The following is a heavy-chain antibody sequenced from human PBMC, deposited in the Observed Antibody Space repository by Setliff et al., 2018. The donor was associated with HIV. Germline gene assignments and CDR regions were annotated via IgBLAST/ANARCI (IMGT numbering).Heavy chain of an antibody. CDR3: ARVYTYTYDY. CDR1: GFTFSAYW. D-gene: IGHD1-1*01. Sequence: HPGGSLRLSCAASGFTFSAYWMSWVRQAPGKGLERVANIKPDGSDKCYVDSVKGRFTISRDNAKNSVYLEMNSLRDEDTALYYCARVYTYTYDYWGQGTLVTAPQ. V-gene: IGHV3-7*01. CDR2: IKPDGSDK. J-gene: IGHJ4*02.